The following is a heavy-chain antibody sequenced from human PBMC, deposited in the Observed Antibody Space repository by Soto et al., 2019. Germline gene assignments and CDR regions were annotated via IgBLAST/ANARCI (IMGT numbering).Heavy chain of an antibody. J-gene: IGHJ3*02. V-gene: IGHV1-69*02. CDR2: IVPMVGRT. D-gene: IGHD3-10*01. CDR3: ALDSGSDVFDI. Sequence: QVQLVQSGAEVKNTGSSVKVSCKASGGSFSSYTISWVRQAPGQGLEWMGRIVPMVGRTIYAQKVQGRVAISADKSTTTAYMDLSNLASEDTAMYYCALDSGSDVFDIWGQGTLVTVSS. CDR1: GGSFSSYT.